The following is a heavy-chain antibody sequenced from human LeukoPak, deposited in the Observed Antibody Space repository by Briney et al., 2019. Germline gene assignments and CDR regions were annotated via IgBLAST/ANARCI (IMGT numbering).Heavy chain of an antibody. CDR3: ARGAMVRGVIMGN. Sequence: GGSLRLSCAASGFTFSSYSMNWVRQAPGKGLEWVSSISSSTRYIYYADSVKGRFTISRDNAKNSLYLQMNSLRAEDTAVYYCARGAMVRGVIMGNWGQGTLVTVSS. D-gene: IGHD3-10*01. CDR2: ISSSTRYI. CDR1: GFTFSSYS. J-gene: IGHJ4*02. V-gene: IGHV3-21*01.